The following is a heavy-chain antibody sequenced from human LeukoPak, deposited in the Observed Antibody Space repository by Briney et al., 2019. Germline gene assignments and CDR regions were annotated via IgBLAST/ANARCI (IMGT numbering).Heavy chain of an antibody. CDR1: GGSISSGDYY. J-gene: IGHJ4*02. Sequence: SETLSLTCTVSGGSISSGDYYWSWIRQPPGKGLEWIGYIYYSGSTNYNPSLKSRVTISVDTPKNQFSLKLSSVTAADTAVYYCARETPGPRPDYYYGSGSLDYWGQGTLVTVSS. D-gene: IGHD3-10*01. CDR3: ARETPGPRPDYYYGSGSLDY. V-gene: IGHV4-30-4*01. CDR2: IYYSGST.